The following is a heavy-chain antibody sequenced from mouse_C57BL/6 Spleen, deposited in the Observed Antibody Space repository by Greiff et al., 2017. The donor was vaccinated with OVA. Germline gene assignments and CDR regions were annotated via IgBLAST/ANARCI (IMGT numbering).Heavy chain of an antibody. V-gene: IGHV1-52*01. D-gene: IGHD4-1*01. Sequence: QVQLQQPGAELVRPGSSVKLSCKASGYTFTSYWMHWVKQRPIQGLEWIGNIDPSDSETHYNQKFKDKATLTVDKSSSTAYMQLSSLTSEDSAVYYCARRLGRGDYFDYWGQGTTLTVSS. CDR3: ARRLGRGDYFDY. CDR1: GYTFTSYW. CDR2: IDPSDSET. J-gene: IGHJ2*01.